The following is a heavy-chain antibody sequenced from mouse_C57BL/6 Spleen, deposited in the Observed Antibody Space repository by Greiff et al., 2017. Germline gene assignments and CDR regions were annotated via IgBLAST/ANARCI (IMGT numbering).Heavy chain of an antibody. V-gene: IGHV6-3*01. CDR2: IRLKSDNYAT. Sequence: EVKLEESGGGLVQPGGSMKLSCVASGFTFSNYWMNWVRQSPEKGLEWVAQIRLKSDNYATHYAESVKGRFTISRDDSKSSVYLQMNNLRAEDTGIYYCTDGYYRTAWFAYWGKGTLVTVSA. CDR1: GFTFSNYW. D-gene: IGHD2-3*01. CDR3: TDGYYRTAWFAY. J-gene: IGHJ3*01.